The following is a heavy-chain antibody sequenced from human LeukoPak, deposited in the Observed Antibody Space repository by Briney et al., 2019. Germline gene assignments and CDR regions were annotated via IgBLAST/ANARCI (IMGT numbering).Heavy chain of an antibody. V-gene: IGHV3-33*06. CDR3: AKDAMHSGSVFAYFDY. D-gene: IGHD6-19*01. CDR2: IWYDGSNK. J-gene: IGHJ4*02. CDR1: GFTFSSYG. Sequence: GGSLRLSCAASGFTFSSYGVHWVRQAPGKGLEWVAVIWYDGSNKYYADSVKGRFTISRDNSKNTLYLQMNSLRAEDTAVYYCAKDAMHSGSVFAYFDYWGQGTLVTVSS.